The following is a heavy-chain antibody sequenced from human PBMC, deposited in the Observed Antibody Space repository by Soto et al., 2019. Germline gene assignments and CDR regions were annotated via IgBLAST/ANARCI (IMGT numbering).Heavy chain of an antibody. CDR3: ARGGGVGVAGSAAFDM. CDR2: INPATGAA. D-gene: IGHD3-3*01. J-gene: IGHJ3*02. Sequence: QLHLVQSGAAVKKPGASVTVSCSASGYPVTAYYMHWVRQAPGRGLEWMGGINPATGAAKYTQTFQGRVTMTRDTSTSTVFMELSGLTSEDTAVFYCARGGGVGVAGSAAFDMWGQGTLVTVSS. CDR1: GYPVTAYY. V-gene: IGHV1-2*02.